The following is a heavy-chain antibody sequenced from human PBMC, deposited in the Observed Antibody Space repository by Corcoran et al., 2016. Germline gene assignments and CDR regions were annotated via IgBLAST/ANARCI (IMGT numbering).Heavy chain of an antibody. D-gene: IGHD3-16*01. CDR2: ISPSSNYI. CDR1: GFTFSSYS. CDR3: ARDWGGPNDDAFDI. Sequence: EVQLVESGGGLVKPGGSLRLSCAASGFTFSSYSMNWVRQAPGMGLEWVSSISPSSNYIYYADSVKGRFTISRDNAKNSLYLQMNSLRAEETAVYYCARDWGGPNDDAFDIWGQGTMVTVSS. V-gene: IGHV3-21*01. J-gene: IGHJ3*02.